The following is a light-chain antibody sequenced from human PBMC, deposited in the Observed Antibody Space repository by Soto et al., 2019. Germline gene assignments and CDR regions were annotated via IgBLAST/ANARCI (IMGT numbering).Light chain of an antibody. CDR1: NSDVGGYNF. Sequence: QSVLTQPASVSGSPGQSITISCTGTNSDVGGYNFVSWYQQHPGKAPKLMIYDVSNRPSGVSNRFAGSKSGNTASLTISGLRAEDEADYYCNSYTSSSTLVFGGGTKVTVL. V-gene: IGLV2-14*01. CDR2: DVS. J-gene: IGLJ2*01. CDR3: NSYTSSSTLV.